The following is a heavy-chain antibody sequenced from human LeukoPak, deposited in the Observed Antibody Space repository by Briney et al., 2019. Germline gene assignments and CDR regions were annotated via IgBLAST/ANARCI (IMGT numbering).Heavy chain of an antibody. CDR3: ARSSQFDYDILTGYYIPYYMDV. Sequence: ASVRVSCKASGYTFTRYGISWVRQAPGQGLEWMGWISAYNGNTNYAQKLQGRVTMTTDTSTSTAYMELRSLRSDDTAVYYCARSSQFDYDILTGYYIPYYMDVWGKGTTVTVSS. D-gene: IGHD3-9*01. V-gene: IGHV1-18*01. CDR1: GYTFTRYG. J-gene: IGHJ6*03. CDR2: ISAYNGNT.